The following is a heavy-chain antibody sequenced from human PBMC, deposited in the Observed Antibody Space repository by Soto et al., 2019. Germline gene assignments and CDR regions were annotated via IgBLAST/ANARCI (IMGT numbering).Heavy chain of an antibody. Sequence: QVQLVQSGAEVKKPGASVKVSCKASGYTFTNYYMHWVRQAPGQGLEWMGIMNPSDGSTSYLQKFQDRVTTTRDTSTSTVHMELSSLRSDDTAMYYCARGQIRSPWTPGNYWGQGTLVTVSS. CDR1: GYTFTNYY. CDR2: MNPSDGST. D-gene: IGHD3-10*01. V-gene: IGHV1-46*01. J-gene: IGHJ4*02. CDR3: ARGQIRSPWTPGNY.